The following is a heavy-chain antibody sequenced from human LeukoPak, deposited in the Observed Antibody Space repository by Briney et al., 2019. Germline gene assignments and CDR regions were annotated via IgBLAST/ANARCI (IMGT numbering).Heavy chain of an antibody. V-gene: IGHV1-69*05. CDR2: IIPIFGTA. CDR3: AREDYGDFRLDY. CDR1: GGTFSSYA. D-gene: IGHD4-17*01. Sequence: GASVKVSCMASGGTFSSYAISWVRQAPGQGLEWMGGIIPIFGTANYAQKFQGRVTITTGESTSTAYMELSSLRSEDTAVYYCAREDYGDFRLDYWGQGTLVTVSS. J-gene: IGHJ4*02.